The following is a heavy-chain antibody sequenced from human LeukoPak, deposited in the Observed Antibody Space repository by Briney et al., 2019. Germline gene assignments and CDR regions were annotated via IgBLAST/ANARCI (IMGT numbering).Heavy chain of an antibody. CDR3: AKDRGRSDGAAAGRLSPDYYMDV. V-gene: IGHV3-21*01. CDR2: ISSSSSYI. J-gene: IGHJ6*03. Sequence: GGSLRLSCAASGFTFSSYSMNWVRQAPGKGLEWVSSISSSSSYIYYADSVKGRFTISRDNAKNSLYLQMNSLRAENTAVYYCAKDRGRSDGAAAGRLSPDYYMDVWGKGTTVTISS. CDR1: GFTFSSYS. D-gene: IGHD6-13*01.